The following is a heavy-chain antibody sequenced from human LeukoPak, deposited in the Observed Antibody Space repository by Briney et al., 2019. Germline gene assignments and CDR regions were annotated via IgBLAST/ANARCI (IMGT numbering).Heavy chain of an antibody. V-gene: IGHV1-2*02. CDR2: INPNSGGT. Sequence: ASVKVSCKASGYAFTGSYMHWVRQAPGQGLEWMGWINPNSGGTNYAQKFQGRVTMTRDTSISTAYMELSRLRSDDTAVYYCARGLWFGELRALVPWGQGTLVTVSS. CDR1: GYAFTGSY. CDR3: ARGLWFGELRALVP. J-gene: IGHJ5*02. D-gene: IGHD3-10*01.